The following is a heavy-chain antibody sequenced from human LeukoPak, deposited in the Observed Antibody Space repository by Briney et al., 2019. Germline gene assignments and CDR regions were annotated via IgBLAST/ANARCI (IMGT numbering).Heavy chain of an antibody. CDR3: ATGRATYSSSWYRTFDY. J-gene: IGHJ4*02. CDR1: GGSFSGYY. Sequence: SETLSLTCAVYGGSFSGYYWSWIRQPPGKGLEWIGEINHSGSTNYNLSLKRRVTISVDTSKNQFSLKLTSVTAADTAVYYCATGRATYSSSWYRTFDYWGQGTLVTVSS. CDR2: INHSGST. V-gene: IGHV4-34*01. D-gene: IGHD6-13*01.